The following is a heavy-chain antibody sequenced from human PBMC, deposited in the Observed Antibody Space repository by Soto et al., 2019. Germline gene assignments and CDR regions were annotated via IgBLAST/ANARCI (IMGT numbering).Heavy chain of an antibody. CDR1: GGSISGHY. D-gene: IGHD6-19*01. J-gene: IGHJ4*02. V-gene: IGHV4-59*11. CDR3: ARGGSSGWSPDY. CDR2: IFYSGST. Sequence: PSETLSLTCTVSGGSISGHYWTWIRQPPGKGLEWIGYIFYSGSTNYNPSLKSRVTISVDTSKNQFSLKLSSVTAAGPAVYYCARGGSSGWSPDYWGPGTLVTVSS.